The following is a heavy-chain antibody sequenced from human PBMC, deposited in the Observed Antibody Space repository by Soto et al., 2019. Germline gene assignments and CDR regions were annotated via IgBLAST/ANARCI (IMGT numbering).Heavy chain of an antibody. Sequence: ASVKVSCKASGYTFSNYGFTWVRQAPGQGLEWMGWISAYNGNTHYAQKLQGRVTMTTDTSTTTAYMELRSLRSDDTAVYYCTSGPVDTAMGDYWGQGTLVTVSS. CDR2: ISAYNGNT. D-gene: IGHD5-18*01. CDR3: TSGPVDTAMGDY. V-gene: IGHV1-18*01. J-gene: IGHJ4*02. CDR1: GYTFSNYG.